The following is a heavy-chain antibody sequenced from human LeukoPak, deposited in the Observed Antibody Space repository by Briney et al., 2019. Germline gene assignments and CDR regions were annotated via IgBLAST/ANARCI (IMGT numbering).Heavy chain of an antibody. D-gene: IGHD3-10*01. V-gene: IGHV4-59*01. CDR2: IYYSGST. CDR3: ARDNGEYYFGY. CDR1: GGSISSYY. Sequence: SETLSLTCTVSGGSISSYYWSWIRQPPGKGLEWIGYIYYSGSTNYNPSLKSRVTISVDTSKNQFSLKLSSVTAADTAVYYCARDNGEYYFGYWGQGTLVTVSS. J-gene: IGHJ4*02.